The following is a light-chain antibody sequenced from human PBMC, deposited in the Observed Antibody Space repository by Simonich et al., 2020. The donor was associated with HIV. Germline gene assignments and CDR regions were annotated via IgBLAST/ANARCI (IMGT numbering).Light chain of an antibody. Sequence: QLVLTQSPSASASLGASVKLTCSLSSGHRSYAIAWHQQQPEKGPRYLMKVKSDCSHSKGDGIPDRFSGTSSGAERYLTISSLQSEDEADYYCQTWGTGIRVFGGGTKLTVL. CDR1: SGHRSYA. J-gene: IGLJ3*02. V-gene: IGLV4-69*01. CDR3: QTWGTGIRV. CDR2: VKSDCSH.